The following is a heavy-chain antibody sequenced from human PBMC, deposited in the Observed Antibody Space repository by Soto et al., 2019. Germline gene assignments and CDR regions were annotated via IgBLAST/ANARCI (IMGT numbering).Heavy chain of an antibody. CDR2: ISGSSTTI. J-gene: IGHJ4*02. V-gene: IGHV3-48*02. CDR1: GFDFSNYI. Sequence: EVQLVESGGGLVHPGGSLRLSFAASGFDFSNYIMNWVRQAPGKGLEWISYISGSSTTILYADSVKGRFTVSRDNAKNSLYLQMNSLRDEDTAVYYCARLGAYWGQGTLVTVSS. CDR3: ARLGAY.